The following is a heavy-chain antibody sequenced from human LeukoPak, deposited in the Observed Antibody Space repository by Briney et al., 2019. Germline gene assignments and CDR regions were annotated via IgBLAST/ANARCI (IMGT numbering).Heavy chain of an antibody. CDR1: GLTFSYYY. CDR3: AKADYCGGDCYYRGDQTAFDY. Sequence: GGSLRLSCAASGLTFSYYYMSWIRQAPGKGLEWVSYISSSGSTIYYADSVKGRFTIPRYNAKNSLYLKMNSLRAVDTAVYSCAKADYCGGDCYYRGDQTAFDYWGQGTLVTVSS. D-gene: IGHD2-21*02. V-gene: IGHV3-11*01. J-gene: IGHJ4*02. CDR2: ISSSGSTI.